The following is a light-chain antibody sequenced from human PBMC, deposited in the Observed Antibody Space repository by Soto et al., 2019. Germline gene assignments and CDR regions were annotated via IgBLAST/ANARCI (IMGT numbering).Light chain of an antibody. J-gene: IGKJ4*01. Sequence: IVLTQSPATLSLSPGERATLSCRASQSVSSYLAWYQQQPGQAPRLLIYDASHRATGIPARFSGSGSGTDFTLTISRLEPEDFAVYYCQQRSNWPLTFGGGTKVEIK. V-gene: IGKV3-11*01. CDR3: QQRSNWPLT. CDR1: QSVSSY. CDR2: DAS.